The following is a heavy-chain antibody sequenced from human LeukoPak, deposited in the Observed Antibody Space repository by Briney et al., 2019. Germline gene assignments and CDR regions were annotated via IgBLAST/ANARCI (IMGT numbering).Heavy chain of an antibody. CDR3: ASARYCSSTSCYNNWFDP. D-gene: IGHD2-2*02. Sequence: ASVKVSCKASGYTFTSYGISWVRQAPGQGLKWMGWMSAYNGNTNYAQKLQGRVTMTTDTSTSTAYMELRSLRSDDTSVYYCASARYCSSTSCYNNWFDPWGQGTLVTVSS. CDR1: GYTFTSYG. V-gene: IGHV1-18*01. J-gene: IGHJ5*02. CDR2: MSAYNGNT.